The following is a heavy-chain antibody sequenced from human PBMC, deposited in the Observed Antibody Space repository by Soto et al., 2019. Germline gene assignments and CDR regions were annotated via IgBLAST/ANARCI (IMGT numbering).Heavy chain of an antibody. CDR1: GYTFTRYG. D-gene: IGHD4-17*01. Sequence: ASVKVTCKASGYTFTRYGISSVRQAPAQGLEGMGWISAYNGNTNYAQKLQGRVTMTTDTSTSTAYMELRSLRSDDTAVYSCAGGKDGDYAAPSYYYGMDVWGQGTTVTVSS. CDR3: AGGKDGDYAAPSYYYGMDV. J-gene: IGHJ6*02. V-gene: IGHV1-18*04. CDR2: ISAYNGNT.